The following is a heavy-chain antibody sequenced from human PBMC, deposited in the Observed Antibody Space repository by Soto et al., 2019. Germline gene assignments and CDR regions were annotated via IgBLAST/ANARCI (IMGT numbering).Heavy chain of an antibody. CDR2: ISSSGSTI. CDR1: GFTFSHYY. V-gene: IGHV3-11*01. J-gene: IGHJ4*02. CDR3: ALTSVTSIDY. Sequence: GGSLTLSCAASGFTFSHYYMSWFRQAPGKGLEWVSYISSSGSTIYYADSVKGRFTISRDNAKSSLYLQMNSLRAEDTAVYYCALTSVTSIDYWGQGTLVSAPQ. D-gene: IGHD4-17*01.